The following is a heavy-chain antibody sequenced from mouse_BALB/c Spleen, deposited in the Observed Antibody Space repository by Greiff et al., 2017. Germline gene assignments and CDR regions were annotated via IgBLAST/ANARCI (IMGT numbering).Heavy chain of an antibody. CDR2: IHYSGYT. Sequence: VQLQQSGPGLVKPSQSLSLTCTVTGYSITSGYSWHWIRQFPGNKLEWMGYIHYSGYTDYNPSLKSRISITRDTSKNQFFLQLNSVTTEDTATYYCAREGRLRGYFDVWGAGTTVTVSS. CDR1: GYSITSGYS. J-gene: IGHJ1*01. V-gene: IGHV3-1*02. D-gene: IGHD3-3*01. CDR3: AREGRLRGYFDV.